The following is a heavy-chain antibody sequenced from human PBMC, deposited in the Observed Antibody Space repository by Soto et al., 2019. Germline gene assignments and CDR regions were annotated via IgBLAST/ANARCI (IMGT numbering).Heavy chain of an antibody. CDR1: GFTFSSYS. J-gene: IGHJ4*02. CDR2: ISSSSSTI. D-gene: IGHD3-10*01. V-gene: IGHV3-48*01. Sequence: GGSLRLSCAASGFTFSSYSMNWVRQAPGKGLEWVSYISSSSSTIYYADSVKGRFTISRDNAKNSLYLQMNSLRAEDTAVYYCARDHESYYGSGSHQIDYWGQGTLVTVSS. CDR3: ARDHESYYGSGSHQIDY.